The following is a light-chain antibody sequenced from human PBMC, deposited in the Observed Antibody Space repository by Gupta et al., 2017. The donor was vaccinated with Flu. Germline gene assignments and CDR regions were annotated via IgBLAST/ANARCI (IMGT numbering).Light chain of an antibody. J-gene: IGLJ3*02. CDR1: SSNIGSND. Sequence: QSVFTQPPSASGPPGQRVTISCSGSSSNIGSNDVNWYQQLPGTAPKLLIFSDYQRPSGVPDRFSGSKSGTSASLAISGLQSEDEADYYCAAWDDSLNGHWVFGGGTKLTVL. CDR2: SDY. CDR3: AAWDDSLNGHWV. V-gene: IGLV1-44*01.